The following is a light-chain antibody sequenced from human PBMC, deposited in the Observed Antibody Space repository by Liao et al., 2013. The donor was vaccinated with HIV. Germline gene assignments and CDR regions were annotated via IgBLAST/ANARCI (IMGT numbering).Light chain of an antibody. CDR1: NIGSKS. J-gene: IGLJ1*01. CDR3: QLWDSSSDHHV. Sequence: SYELTQPSSVSVAPGKTARITCGGNNIGSKSVHWYQQKPGQAPVVVIYYDSDRPSGIPERFSGSNSGNTATLTISTIEAGDEADYYCQLWDSSSDHHVFGTGTKVTVL. CDR2: YDS. V-gene: IGLV3-21*01.